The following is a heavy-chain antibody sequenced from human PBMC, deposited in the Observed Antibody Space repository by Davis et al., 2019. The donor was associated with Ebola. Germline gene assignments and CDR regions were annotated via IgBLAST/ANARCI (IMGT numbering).Heavy chain of an antibody. J-gene: IGHJ6*02. CDR2: INHSGST. D-gene: IGHD2-2*03. CDR3: ARGLDIVVVPAAAHYYYGMDV. Sequence: PSETLSLTCAVYGGSFSGYYWSWIRQPPGKGLEWIGEINHSGSTNYNPSLKSRVTISVDTSKNQFSLKLSSVTAADTAVYYCARGLDIVVVPAAAHYYYGMDVWGQGTTVTVSS. CDR1: GGSFSGYY. V-gene: IGHV4-34*01.